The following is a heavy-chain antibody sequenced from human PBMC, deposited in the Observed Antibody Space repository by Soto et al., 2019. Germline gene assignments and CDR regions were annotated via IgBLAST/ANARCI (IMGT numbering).Heavy chain of an antibody. CDR3: AKGGDYAVYYYYYMDV. D-gene: IGHD4-17*01. V-gene: IGHV3-9*01. CDR1: GFTFDDYA. J-gene: IGHJ6*03. CDR2: ISWNSGSI. Sequence: VQLVESGGGLVQPGRSLRLSCAASGFTFDDYAMHWVRQAPGKGLEWVSGISWNSGSIGYADSVKGRFTISRDNAKNSLYLQMNSLRAEDTALYYCAKGGDYAVYYYYYMDVWGKGTTVTVSS.